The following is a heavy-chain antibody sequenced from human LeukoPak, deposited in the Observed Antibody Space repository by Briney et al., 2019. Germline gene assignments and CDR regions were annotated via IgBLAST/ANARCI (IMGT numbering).Heavy chain of an antibody. Sequence: PGGSLRLSCAASGFTFSDYHMSWIRQAPGKGLEWVSYISSSGSTIYYADSVKGRFTISRDNAKNSLYLQMNSLRAEDTAVYYCARNGLWFGELVYYYYYMDVWGKGTTVTVSS. CDR2: ISSSGSTI. CDR3: ARNGLWFGELVYYYYYMDV. J-gene: IGHJ6*03. CDR1: GFTFSDYH. V-gene: IGHV3-11*04. D-gene: IGHD3-10*01.